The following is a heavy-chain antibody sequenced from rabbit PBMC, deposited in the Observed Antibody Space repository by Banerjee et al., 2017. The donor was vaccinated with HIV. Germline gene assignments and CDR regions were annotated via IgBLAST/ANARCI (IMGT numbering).Heavy chain of an antibody. J-gene: IGHJ4*01. CDR2: VDTGDGTT. CDR3: ARRDSSTAADYYPL. CDR1: GFSFSSGLP. Sequence: QLVESGGGLVKPGASLTLTCKASGFSFSSGLPMCWVRQAPGKGLEWIASVDTGDGTTYYASWVNGRFTVSLDNAQNTVFLQMTSLTPADTATYFCARRDSSTAADYYPLWGQGTLVTVS. D-gene: IGHD7-1*01. V-gene: IGHV1S47*01.